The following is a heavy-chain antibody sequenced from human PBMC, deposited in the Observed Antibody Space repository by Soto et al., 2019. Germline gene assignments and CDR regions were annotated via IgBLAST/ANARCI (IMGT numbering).Heavy chain of an antibody. CDR1: GFTFSSYA. CDR2: ISGSGGST. J-gene: IGHJ4*02. Sequence: EVQLLESGGGLVQPGGSLRLSCAASGFTFSSYAMSWVRQAPGKGLEWVPAISGSGGSTYYADSVKGRFTISRDNSNNTLYLQMKSLRAEDTAVYYCAKSYHNWNYVSTFDYWGQGTLVTVSS. D-gene: IGHD1-7*01. CDR3: AKSYHNWNYVSTFDY. V-gene: IGHV3-23*01.